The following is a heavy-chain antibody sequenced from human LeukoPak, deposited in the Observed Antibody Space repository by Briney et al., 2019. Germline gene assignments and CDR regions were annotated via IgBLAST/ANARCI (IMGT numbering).Heavy chain of an antibody. V-gene: IGHV3-7*05. J-gene: IGHJ4*02. D-gene: IGHD3-10*01. Sequence: PGGSLRLSCAASGFTFSNAWMSWVRQAPGKGLEWVANIKQDGSEKYYVDSVKGRFTISRDSAKKSLYLQMNSLRAEDTAVYYCARDWFGDGYYFDYWGQGSLVTVSS. CDR1: GFTFSNAW. CDR2: IKQDGSEK. CDR3: ARDWFGDGYYFDY.